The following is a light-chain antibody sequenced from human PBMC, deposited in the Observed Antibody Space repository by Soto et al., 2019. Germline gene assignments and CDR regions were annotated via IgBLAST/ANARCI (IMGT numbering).Light chain of an antibody. CDR2: GAS. CDR1: QSVSSSY. Sequence: TQSPATLSVSPGERATLSCRASQSVSSSYLAWYQQKPGQAPRLLIYGASSRATGIPDRFRGSGSGTDFTLTISRLEPEDFAVYYCQQYGSSPGTFGQGTRV. CDR3: QQYGSSPGT. V-gene: IGKV3-20*01. J-gene: IGKJ1*01.